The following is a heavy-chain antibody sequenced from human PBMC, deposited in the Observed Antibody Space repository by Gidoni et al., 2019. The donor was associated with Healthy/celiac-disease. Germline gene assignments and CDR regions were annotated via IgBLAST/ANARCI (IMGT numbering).Heavy chain of an antibody. CDR3: ATQQWLVPWFDP. D-gene: IGHD6-19*01. V-gene: IGHV3-23*01. CDR2: ISGSGGST. CDR1: GFTFSSYA. J-gene: IGHJ5*02. Sequence: EVQLLESGGGLVQPGGSLRLSCAASGFTFSSYAMSWVRQAPGKGLEWVAAISGSGGSTYYADSVKGRFTISRDNSKNTLYLQMNSLRAEDTAVYYCATQQWLVPWFDPWGQGTLVTVSS.